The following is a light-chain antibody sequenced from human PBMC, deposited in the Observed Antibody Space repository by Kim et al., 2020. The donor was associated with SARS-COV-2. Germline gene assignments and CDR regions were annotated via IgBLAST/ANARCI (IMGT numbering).Light chain of an antibody. CDR3: FLSYSGVVV. CDR1: TGAVTSGQF. J-gene: IGLJ2*01. CDR2: DIY. V-gene: IGLV7-46*01. Sequence: PGGTVTLTCGSSTGAVTSGQFPYWFQQRPGQAPRTLIYDIYYKHSWTPARFSGSLLGGKAALTLSGAQPEDEADYYCFLSYSGVVVFGGGTQLTVL.